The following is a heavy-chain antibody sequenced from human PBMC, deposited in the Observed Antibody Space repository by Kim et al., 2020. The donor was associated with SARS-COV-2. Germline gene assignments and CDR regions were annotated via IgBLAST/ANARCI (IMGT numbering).Heavy chain of an antibody. CDR1: GYTFSNFF. Sequence: ASVKVSCKTSGYTFSNFFMNWVRQAPGQGLEWVGRFNPTTGDTKFAQKFQGRVTMARDTSISTAYMELTNLKSDDTAVYYCARGREVKFVFDSTMDAWGQ. D-gene: IGHD3-9*01. V-gene: IGHV1-2*06. CDR3: ARGREVKFVFDSTMDA. CDR2: FNPTTGDT. J-gene: IGHJ6*02.